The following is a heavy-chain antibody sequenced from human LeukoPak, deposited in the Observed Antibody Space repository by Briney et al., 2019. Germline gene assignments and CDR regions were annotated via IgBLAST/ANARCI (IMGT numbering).Heavy chain of an antibody. CDR3: ARGGGRHGYYRDY. D-gene: IGHD4-17*01. CDR2: ISSGGDAT. J-gene: IGHJ4*01. V-gene: IGHV3-48*03. Sequence: GGSLRLSCAASGFTFSIHNMDWVRQAPGKGLEWISYISSGGDATHYADSVKGRFTISRDNAKNSLYMQMNSLTAEDTAVYYCARGGGRHGYYRDYWGQGTLVTVSS. CDR1: GFTFSIHN.